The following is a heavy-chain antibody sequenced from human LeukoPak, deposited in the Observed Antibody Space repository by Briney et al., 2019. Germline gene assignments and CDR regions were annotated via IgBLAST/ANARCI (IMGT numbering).Heavy chain of an antibody. D-gene: IGHD3-10*01. Sequence: GGSLRLSCAASGFIFSSYSMNWVRQAPGKGLEWVSYISSSISTIYYADSVKGRFTISRDNAKNSLYLQMNSLGAEDTAVYYCARDPRNYYGAGMDVWGQGTTVTVSS. CDR3: ARDPRNYYGAGMDV. CDR1: GFIFSSYS. V-gene: IGHV3-48*04. J-gene: IGHJ6*02. CDR2: ISSSISTI.